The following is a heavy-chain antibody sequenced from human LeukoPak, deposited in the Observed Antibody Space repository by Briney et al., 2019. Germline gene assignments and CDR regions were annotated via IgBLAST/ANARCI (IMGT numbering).Heavy chain of an antibody. D-gene: IGHD2-15*01. CDR3: AKSPVSSCRGSFCYPFDY. CDR1: GFTFSSYW. CDR2: INSDGSGT. V-gene: IGHV3-74*01. J-gene: IGHJ4*02. Sequence: GGSLRLSCAASGFTFSSYWMHWVRQAPGKGLVWVSRINSDGSGTTYADSVKGRFTISRDNSRNTLYLQMNTLRAEDTAVYFCAKSPVSSCRGSFCYPFDYWGQGNLVTVSS.